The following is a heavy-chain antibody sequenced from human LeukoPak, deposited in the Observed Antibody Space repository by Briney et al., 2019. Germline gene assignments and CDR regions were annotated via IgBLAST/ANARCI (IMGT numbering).Heavy chain of an antibody. J-gene: IGHJ4*02. CDR3: ARRGESTTYGDYRFDY. Sequence: HPGGSLRLSCAASGFTFSSYTMSWVRQAPGKGLEWVSAISGSGGSTYYADSVKGRFTISRDNSKNTLFLQMNSLRAEDTAVYYCARRGESTTYGDYRFDYWGQGTLVTVSS. D-gene: IGHD4-17*01. CDR2: ISGSGGST. CDR1: GFTFSSYT. V-gene: IGHV3-23*01.